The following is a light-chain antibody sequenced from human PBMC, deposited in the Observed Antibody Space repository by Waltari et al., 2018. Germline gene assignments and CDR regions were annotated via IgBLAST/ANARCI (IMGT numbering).Light chain of an antibody. Sequence: EIVMTQSPATLSVSPGERATLSCRASQSVSSSLAWYQQKPGQAPSLLFYGASIRATGIPVRFRGSGSVTDFTLAIDSVQSEDFAVYYCQPYDNWPLLFGQGTKVEIK. CDR1: QSVSSS. CDR2: GAS. V-gene: IGKV3-15*01. CDR3: QPYDNWPLL. J-gene: IGKJ1*01.